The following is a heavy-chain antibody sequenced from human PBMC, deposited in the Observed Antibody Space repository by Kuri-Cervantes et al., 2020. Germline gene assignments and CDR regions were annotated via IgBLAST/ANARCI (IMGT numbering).Heavy chain of an antibody. D-gene: IGHD1-1*01. V-gene: IGHV4-30-2*01. Sequence: LSCAVSGGSISSGGYSWSWIRQPPGKGLEWIGYIYHSGTTYYNPSLRSRVNISVDTSKYQFSLNLNSVTAADTAVYYCARYITIWKYFDPWGQGTLVTVSS. CDR2: IYHSGTT. J-gene: IGHJ5*02. CDR3: ARYITIWKYFDP. CDR1: GGSISSGGYS.